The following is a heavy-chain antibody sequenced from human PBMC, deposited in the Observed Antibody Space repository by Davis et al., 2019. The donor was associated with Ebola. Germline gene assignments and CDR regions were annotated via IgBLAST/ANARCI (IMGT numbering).Heavy chain of an antibody. J-gene: IGHJ5*02. V-gene: IGHV1-69*06. CDR3: ARRGYDGYNYQNWFDP. Sequence: SVKVSCKASGYTFTSYDINWVRQATGQGLEWMGGIIPIFGTANYAQKFQGRVTITADKSTSTAYMELSSLRSEDTAVYYCARRGYDGYNYQNWFDPWGQGTLVTVSS. D-gene: IGHD5-24*01. CDR1: GYTFTSYD. CDR2: IIPIFGTA.